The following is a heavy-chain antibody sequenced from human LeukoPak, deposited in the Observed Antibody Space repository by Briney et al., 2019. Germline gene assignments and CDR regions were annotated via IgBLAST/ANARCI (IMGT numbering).Heavy chain of an antibody. CDR2: ISGSGGST. CDR1: GFTFSSYA. V-gene: IGHV3-23*01. D-gene: IGHD3-22*01. CDR3: AKDFPDDSSGYFAFDI. J-gene: IGHJ3*02. Sequence: PGGSLRLSCAASGFTFSSYAMSWVRQAPGKGLEWVSAISGSGGSTYYADSVKGRFTISRDNSKNTLYLQMNSLRAEDTAVYYCAKDFPDDSSGYFAFDIWGQGTMVTVSS.